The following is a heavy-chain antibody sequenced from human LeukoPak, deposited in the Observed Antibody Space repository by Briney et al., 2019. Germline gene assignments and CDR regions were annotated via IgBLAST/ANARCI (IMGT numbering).Heavy chain of an antibody. Sequence: GGSLRVSCAASGFTFSSYWMSWVRQAPGKGLEWVANIKQDGSEKYYVDSVKGRFTISRDNAKNSLYLQMYSLRAEDTAVYYCARDDCSSISCYHNWFDPWGQGTLVTVSS. CDR2: IKQDGSEK. D-gene: IGHD2-2*01. J-gene: IGHJ5*02. CDR1: GFTFSSYW. V-gene: IGHV3-7*01. CDR3: ARDDCSSISCYHNWFDP.